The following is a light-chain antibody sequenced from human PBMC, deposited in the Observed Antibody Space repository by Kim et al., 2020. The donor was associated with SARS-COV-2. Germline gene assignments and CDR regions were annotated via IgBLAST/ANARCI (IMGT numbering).Light chain of an antibody. Sequence: GQRVTISWSRSSANIGSNNVNWYQQLSGTAPKLLIYSVNQRPSGVPDRFSGSKSGTSASLAISGLQSEDEADYYCVAWDDSLNGPVFGGGTQLTVL. V-gene: IGLV1-44*01. CDR2: SVN. J-gene: IGLJ3*02. CDR3: VAWDDSLNGPV. CDR1: SANIGSNN.